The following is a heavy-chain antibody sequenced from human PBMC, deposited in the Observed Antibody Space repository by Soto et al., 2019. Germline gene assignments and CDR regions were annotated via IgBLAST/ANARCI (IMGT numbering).Heavy chain of an antibody. Sequence: ASVKVSCKASGYSFTDYHIHWVRQAPGQGLEWLGRINPKSGGTSTAQKFQGWVTMTTDTSISTASMELTRLTSDDTAIYYCARGDSTDCSNDVRSCFYNQDTDFWGQGTMVT. CDR2: INPKSGGT. V-gene: IGHV1-2*04. J-gene: IGHJ6*02. D-gene: IGHD2-8*01. CDR1: GYSFTDYH. CDR3: ARGDSTDCSNDVRSCFYNQDTDF.